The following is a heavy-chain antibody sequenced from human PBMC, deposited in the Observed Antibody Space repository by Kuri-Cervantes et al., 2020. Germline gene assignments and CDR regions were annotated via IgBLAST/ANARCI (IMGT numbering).Heavy chain of an antibody. V-gene: IGHV3-21*04. CDR1: GFTFSSYA. CDR3: AREAGKRGYSSTWYYFQH. J-gene: IGHJ1*01. CDR2: SSSSSSYI. D-gene: IGHD6-13*01. Sequence: GESLKISCAASGFTFSSYAMNWVRQAPGKGLEWVSSSSSSSSYIYYADSVKGRFTISRDNAKNSLYLQMNSLRSDDTAVYYCAREAGKRGYSSTWYYFQHWGQGTLVTVSS.